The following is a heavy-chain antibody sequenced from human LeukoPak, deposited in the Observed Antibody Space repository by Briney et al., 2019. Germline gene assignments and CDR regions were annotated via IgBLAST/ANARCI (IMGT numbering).Heavy chain of an antibody. V-gene: IGHV4-4*07. CDR3: ARGRVAPDYGVWSRSSARNYNYYYMDV. J-gene: IGHJ6*03. D-gene: IGHD3-3*01. CDR1: GHPMDSYY. Sequence: SDTQSLTCTLSGHPMDSYYGAWIRHPAGKGLERLRHIYSSGSTNYNPSLRSRVTISLGKSKSQFSLKVISVTAADTALYYCARGRVAPDYGVWSRSSARNYNYYYMDVWGKGTTVIVSS. CDR2: IYSSGST.